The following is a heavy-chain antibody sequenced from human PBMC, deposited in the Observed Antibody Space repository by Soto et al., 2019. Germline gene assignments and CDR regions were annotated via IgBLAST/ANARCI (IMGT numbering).Heavy chain of an antibody. CDR2: INAGNGNT. V-gene: IGHV1-3*01. CDR1: GYTFTSYV. CDR3: ARDLGSGSDGVCLDI. Sequence: QVQLVQSGAEVKKPGASVKVSCKASGYTFTSYVMHWVRQATGQRLEWMGWINAGNGNTKYSQRFQGRVTITRDTSASTAYMELSSLRSEDTAVYYCARDLGSGSDGVCLDIWGQGTLVTVSS. D-gene: IGHD2-8*01. J-gene: IGHJ5*02.